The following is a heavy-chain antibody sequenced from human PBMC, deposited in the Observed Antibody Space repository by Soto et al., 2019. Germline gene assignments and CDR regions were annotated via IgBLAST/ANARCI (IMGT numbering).Heavy chain of an antibody. CDR3: TREGTFGSGSNEAWFDP. D-gene: IGHD6-25*01. CDR1: GFTFSSFG. CDR2: IWYDGSKE. Sequence: QEQLAESGGGVVQPGTSLRLSCTASGFTFSSFGMNWVRQAPGKGLEWVALIWYDGSKEYYADSVKGRFTTSREDSKNTLYLQMDSLRAEDTAVYYCTREGTFGSGSNEAWFDPWGQGTLVTVSS. J-gene: IGHJ5*02. V-gene: IGHV3-33*08.